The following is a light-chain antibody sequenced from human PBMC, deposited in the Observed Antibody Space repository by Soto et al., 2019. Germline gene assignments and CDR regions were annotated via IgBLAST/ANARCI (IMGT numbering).Light chain of an antibody. Sequence: SPGPLSWSPGAGAPLSCRASQSVGTFLAWYQQKPGQAPRLLIYGASNRATGIPARFSGSGSGTDFTLTISSLEPEDFAVYYCQQRSNSAITFGQGTRLEIK. CDR3: QQRSNSAIT. CDR2: GAS. J-gene: IGKJ5*01. V-gene: IGKV3-11*01. CDR1: QSVGTF.